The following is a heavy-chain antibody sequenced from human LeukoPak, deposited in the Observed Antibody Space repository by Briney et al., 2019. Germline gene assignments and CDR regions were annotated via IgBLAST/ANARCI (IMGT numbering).Heavy chain of an antibody. Sequence: ASVKVSCKASGYIFTGYGISWVRQAPGQGREWMGWISAYNGNTNYAQKFQGRVTMTTEISTNTAYMELRSLRSDDTAVYYCARDFIYGGRLFDYWGQGTLVSVSS. J-gene: IGHJ4*02. CDR2: ISAYNGNT. CDR3: ARDFIYGGRLFDY. V-gene: IGHV1-18*01. D-gene: IGHD4/OR15-4a*01. CDR1: GYIFTGYG.